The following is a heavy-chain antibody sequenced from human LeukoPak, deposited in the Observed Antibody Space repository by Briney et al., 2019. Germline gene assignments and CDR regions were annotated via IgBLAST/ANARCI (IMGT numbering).Heavy chain of an antibody. Sequence: GGSLRLSCAAFGFTFSSYSMNWVRQAPGKGLEWVSSISSSSSYIYYADSVKGRFTISRDNAKNSLYLQMNSLRAEDTAVYYCARDNKLVAATPAWNYWGQGTLVTVSS. CDR3: ARDNKLVAATPAWNY. D-gene: IGHD2-15*01. CDR1: GFTFSSYS. J-gene: IGHJ4*02. CDR2: ISSSSSYI. V-gene: IGHV3-21*01.